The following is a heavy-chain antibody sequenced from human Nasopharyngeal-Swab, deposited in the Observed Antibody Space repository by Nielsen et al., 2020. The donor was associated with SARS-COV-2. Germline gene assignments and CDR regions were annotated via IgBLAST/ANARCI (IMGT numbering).Heavy chain of an antibody. CDR1: GFIFKNYA. J-gene: IGHJ4*02. V-gene: IGHV3-23*01. CDR3: ARDRWAGYTDY. Sequence: GESLKISCSASGFIFKNYAMNWVRQAPGRGLEWVSAISGADDSTKYADSVKGRFTISRDNSKNTLYLQMNSLRAEDTAVYYCARDRWAGYTDYWGQGTLVTVSS. D-gene: IGHD6-13*01. CDR2: ISGADDST.